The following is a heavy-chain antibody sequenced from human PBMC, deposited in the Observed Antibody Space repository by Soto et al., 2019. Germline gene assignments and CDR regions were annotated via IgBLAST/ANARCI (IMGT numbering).Heavy chain of an antibody. Sequence: QVQLQQWGAGLVKSSETLSLSCAVYGQSFSGHSWAWIRQPPGKGLEWIGEINESGSTYYNPSLKSRVSISTDTSKNQFSLKLSSVSAADTAGYFCARGSGIVALPGELEDVNYDYWGQGTLVNVSS. D-gene: IGHD1-1*01. CDR3: ARGSGIVALPGELEDVNYDY. CDR1: GQSFSGHS. J-gene: IGHJ4*02. V-gene: IGHV4-34*01. CDR2: INESGST.